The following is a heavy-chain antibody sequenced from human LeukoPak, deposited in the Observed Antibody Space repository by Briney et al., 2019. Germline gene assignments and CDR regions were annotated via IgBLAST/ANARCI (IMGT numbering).Heavy chain of an antibody. CDR1: GYTFTGYY. J-gene: IGHJ5*02. CDR3: ARVNYSGSFNNWFDP. CDR2: INPNSGGT. V-gene: IGHV1-2*02. D-gene: IGHD1-26*01. Sequence: GASVKVSCKASGYTFTGYYMHWVRQAPGQGLEWMGWINPNSGGTNYAQKCQGRVTMTRDTSISTAYMELSRLRSDDTAVYYCARVNYSGSFNNWFDPWGQGTLVTVSS.